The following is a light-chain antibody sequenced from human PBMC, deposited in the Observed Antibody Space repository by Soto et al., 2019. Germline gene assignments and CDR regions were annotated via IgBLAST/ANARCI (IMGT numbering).Light chain of an antibody. J-gene: IGKJ4*01. CDR3: QQYDNLPLT. CDR2: DAS. V-gene: IGKV1-33*01. Sequence: DIQMTQSPSSLSASVGDRVTITCQASQDISNYLNWYQKKPGKAPKLLIYDASNLETGVPSRFSRSGSGTDSTFTISSLQPEDIATYYCQQYDNLPLTFGGGTKVEIK. CDR1: QDISNY.